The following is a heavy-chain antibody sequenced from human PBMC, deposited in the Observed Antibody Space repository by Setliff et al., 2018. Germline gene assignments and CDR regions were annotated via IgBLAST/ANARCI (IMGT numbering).Heavy chain of an antibody. CDR1: NGSISSGSYY. Sequence: PSETLSLTCTVSNGSISSGSYYWSWIRQPPGKGLEWIGEINHSGSTNYNPSLKSQVTISVDTSKNQFSLKLSSVTAADTAVYYCARESPWFDPWGQGTLVTAPQ. CDR3: ARESPWFDP. J-gene: IGHJ5*02. CDR2: INHSGST. V-gene: IGHV4-39*07.